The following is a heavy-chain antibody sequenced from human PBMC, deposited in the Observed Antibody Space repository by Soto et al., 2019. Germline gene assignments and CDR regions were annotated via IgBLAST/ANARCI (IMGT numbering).Heavy chain of an antibody. Sequence: PSETLSLTCTVSGGSISRNYWSWIRQPPGKGLEWLGYIYDSGTTNYNPSVKSRVTISLDTSKSQFSLRMSSVTAADTAVYYCAREGEYSYGYFDYWGQGAQVTVYS. CDR2: IYDSGTT. CDR1: GGSISRNY. CDR3: AREGEYSYGYFDY. V-gene: IGHV4-59*01. J-gene: IGHJ4*02. D-gene: IGHD5-18*01.